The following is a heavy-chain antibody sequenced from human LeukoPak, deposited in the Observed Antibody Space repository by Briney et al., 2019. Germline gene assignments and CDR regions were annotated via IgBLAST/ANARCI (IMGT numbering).Heavy chain of an antibody. V-gene: IGHV3-48*01. Sequence: GGSLRLSCAASGFNFNTYSMTWVRQPPGKGLEWVSYISSSSSTIFYGDSVKGRFTISRDNAKSSLYLQMNSLRAEDTAVYYCARDEPGGGSASWGQGTLVTVSS. CDR3: ARDEPGGGSAS. D-gene: IGHD2-15*01. CDR1: GFNFNTYS. CDR2: ISSSSSTI. J-gene: IGHJ4*02.